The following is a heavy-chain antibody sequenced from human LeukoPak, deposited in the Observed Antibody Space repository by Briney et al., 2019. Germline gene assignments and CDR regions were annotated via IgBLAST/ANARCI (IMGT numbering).Heavy chain of an antibody. Sequence: ASVKVSCKASGYTFTSYYMHWVRQAPGQGLEWMGIINPSGGSTSYAHKSQGRVTMTRDTSTSTVYMELSSLRSEDTAVYYCAAIFSSIIGWFDPWGQGTLVTVSS. CDR3: AAIFSSIIGWFDP. CDR2: INPSGGST. CDR1: GYTFTSYY. V-gene: IGHV1-46*01. J-gene: IGHJ5*02. D-gene: IGHD3-10*01.